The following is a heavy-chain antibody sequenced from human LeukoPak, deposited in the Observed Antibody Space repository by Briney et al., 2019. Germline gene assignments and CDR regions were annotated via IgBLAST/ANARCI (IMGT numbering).Heavy chain of an antibody. J-gene: IGHJ6*02. CDR2: IWYDGGKE. CDR3: ARDCNFWSGYSHKYYYGMDV. V-gene: IGHV3-33*01. D-gene: IGHD3-3*01. CDR1: GFTFSNYG. Sequence: PGRSLRLSCAASGFTFSNYGMHWVRQAPGKGLEWVAVIWYDGGKEYYADSVKGRFTISRGNSKNTLYLQMNSLRAEDTAVYYCARDCNFWSGYSHKYYYGMDVWGQGTTVTVSS.